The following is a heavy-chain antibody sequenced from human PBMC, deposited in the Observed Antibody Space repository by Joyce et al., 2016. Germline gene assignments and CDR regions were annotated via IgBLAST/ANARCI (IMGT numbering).Heavy chain of an antibody. J-gene: IGHJ3*02. CDR3: TSRYSSGAFDI. CDR2: SKNEKEGGTV. CDR1: GLTFSKAW. Sequence: EVQLEESGGGLAKPGGSLRLSCAASGLTFSKAWRRWVRQAAGKVLEWVGRSKNEKEGGTVHYASPVKGRFSISRDDSKNMLYLEMNSLNTEDTAVYYCTSRYSSGAFDIWGQGTMVTVSS. V-gene: IGHV3-15*01. D-gene: IGHD3-22*01.